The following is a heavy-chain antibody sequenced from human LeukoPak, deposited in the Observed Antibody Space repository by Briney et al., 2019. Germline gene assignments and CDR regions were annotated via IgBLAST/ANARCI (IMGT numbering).Heavy chain of an antibody. CDR2: ICGSGGST. CDR3: AKISQSIAVAGSFHD. V-gene: IGHV3-23*01. J-gene: IGHJ4*02. Sequence: PGGSLRLSCAASGFTFSSYAMSWVRQAPGKGLEWVSVICGSGGSTYYADPVKGRFTISRDNSKNTLYLQMNSLRAEDTAVYYCAKISQSIAVAGSFHDWGLGTLVTVSS. CDR1: GFTFSSYA. D-gene: IGHD6-19*01.